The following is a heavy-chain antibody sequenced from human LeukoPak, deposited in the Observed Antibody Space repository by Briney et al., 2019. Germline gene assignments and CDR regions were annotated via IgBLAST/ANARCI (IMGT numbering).Heavy chain of an antibody. Sequence: SETLSLTCTVSGRSISSGGYYWSWIRQHPGKGLEWIGYIYYSGSTYYNPSLKSRVTISVDTSKNQFSLKLSSVTAADTAVYYCARDTGVTTYYYGMDVWGKGTTVTVSS. CDR1: GRSISSGGYY. J-gene: IGHJ6*04. CDR2: IYYSGST. CDR3: ARDTGVTTYYYGMDV. V-gene: IGHV4-31*03. D-gene: IGHD4-17*01.